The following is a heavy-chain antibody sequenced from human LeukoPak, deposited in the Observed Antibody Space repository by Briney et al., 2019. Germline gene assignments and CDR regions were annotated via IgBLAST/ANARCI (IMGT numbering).Heavy chain of an antibody. D-gene: IGHD6-13*01. J-gene: IGHJ6*02. CDR1: GFTFSSYW. CDR3: AKVAATGPLYYYYGMDV. V-gene: IGHV3-23*01. CDR2: ISGSGGST. Sequence: GGSLRLSCAASGFTFSSYWMHWVRQPPGKGLEWVSAISGSGGSTYYADSVKGRFTISRDNSKNTLYLQMNSLRAEDTAVYYCAKVAATGPLYYYYGMDVWGQGTTVTVSS.